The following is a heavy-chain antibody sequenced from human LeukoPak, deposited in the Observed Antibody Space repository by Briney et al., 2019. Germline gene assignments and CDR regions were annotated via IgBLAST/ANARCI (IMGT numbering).Heavy chain of an antibody. J-gene: IGHJ6*02. CDR1: GFTFSSYA. CDR3: ARGRDYYYGMDV. CDR2: ISSSGSTI. V-gene: IGHV3-48*04. Sequence: PGGSLRLSCAASGFTFSSYAMRWVRQAPGKGLEWVSYISSSGSTIYYADSVKGRFTISRDNAKNSLYLQMNSLRAEDTAVYYCARGRDYYYGMDVWGQGTTVTVSS.